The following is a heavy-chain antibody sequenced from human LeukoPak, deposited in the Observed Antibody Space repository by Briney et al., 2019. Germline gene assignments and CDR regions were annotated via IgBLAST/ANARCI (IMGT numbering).Heavy chain of an antibody. CDR2: INPNSGGT. D-gene: IGHD3-10*01. V-gene: IGHV1-2*02. J-gene: IGHJ5*02. CDR3: AREVGYYGPGGWFDP. Sequence: ASVKVSCKASGYTFTGYYMHWVRQAPGQGLEWMGWINPNSGGTNYAQKFQGRVTITADESTSTAYMELSSLRSEDTAVYYCAREVGYYGPGGWFDPWGQGTLVTVSS. CDR1: GYTFTGYY.